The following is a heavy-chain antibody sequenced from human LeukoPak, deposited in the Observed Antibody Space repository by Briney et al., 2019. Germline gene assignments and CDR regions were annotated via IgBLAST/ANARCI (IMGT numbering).Heavy chain of an antibody. CDR3: ARVIVYLNGYSYGSDGGYYFDY. J-gene: IGHJ4*02. D-gene: IGHD5-18*01. CDR1: VRSFSVYD. CDR2: INHSGST. Sequence: SETLSLTCAVNVRSFSVYDGSWIRQPPWKGLEWMGEINHSGSTNYNPSLKSRVTISVDTSKNQFSLKLSSVTAADTAVYYCARVIVYLNGYSYGSDGGYYFDYWGQGTLVTVSS. V-gene: IGHV4-34*01.